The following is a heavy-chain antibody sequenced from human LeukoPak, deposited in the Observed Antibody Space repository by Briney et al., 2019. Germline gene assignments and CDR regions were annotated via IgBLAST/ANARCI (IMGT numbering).Heavy chain of an antibody. CDR2: MSSGGST. V-gene: IGHV4-4*07. Sequence: SETLSLTCTVSGASISSSYCTWIRQPAGEGLEWIGRMSSGGSTTYNPSLKSRVTMSLDTSKKQFSLNLTSVTAADTAVYYCARDQTYYVSSGYYYVTYLQHWGQGILVTVSS. CDR1: GASISSSY. D-gene: IGHD3-22*01. CDR3: ARDQTYYVSSGYYYVTYLQH. J-gene: IGHJ1*01.